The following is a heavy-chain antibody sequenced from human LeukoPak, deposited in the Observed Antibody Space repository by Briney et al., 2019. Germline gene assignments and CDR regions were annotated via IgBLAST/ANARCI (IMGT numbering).Heavy chain of an antibody. CDR2: MTSDTKTI. CDR3: ARSVEGHFDY. D-gene: IGHD1-1*01. V-gene: IGHV3-48*04. J-gene: IGHJ4*02. CDR1: GFTFSIYS. Sequence: GGSLRLPCAASGFTFSIYSMNWIRQAPGKGLEWISYMTSDTKTIHYADSVKGRFSISRDNAKKSLYLQMNSLRAEDTAVYYCARSVEGHFDYWGQGTVVTVSS.